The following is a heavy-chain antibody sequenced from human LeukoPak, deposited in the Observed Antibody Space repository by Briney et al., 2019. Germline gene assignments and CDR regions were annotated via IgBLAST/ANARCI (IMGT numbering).Heavy chain of an antibody. CDR1: GYSFNTYW. J-gene: IGHJ3*02. CDR3: ARRQRPRGSYYVGDAFDI. V-gene: IGHV5-51*01. Sequence: KGGESLKISCKGSGYSFNTYWIGWVRQMPGKGLEWMGIIYPGDSDTKYSPSFQGQVTISADKSISTAYLQWSSLKASDTAMYYCARRQRPRGSYYVGDAFDIWGQGTMVTVSS. D-gene: IGHD1-26*01. CDR2: IYPGDSDT.